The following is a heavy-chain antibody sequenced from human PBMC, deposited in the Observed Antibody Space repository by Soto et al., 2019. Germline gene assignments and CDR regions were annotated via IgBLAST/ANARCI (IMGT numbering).Heavy chain of an antibody. Sequence: ASVKVSCKASGYTFTSYAIHWVRQAPGQRLEWMGWINAGNGNTKYSQKFQGRVTITRDTSASTAYMELSSLRSEDTAVYYCARDRVRSSRAFDIWGQGTMVTVSS. CDR2: INAGNGNT. V-gene: IGHV1-3*01. J-gene: IGHJ3*02. D-gene: IGHD2-2*01. CDR1: GYTFTSYA. CDR3: ARDRVRSSRAFDI.